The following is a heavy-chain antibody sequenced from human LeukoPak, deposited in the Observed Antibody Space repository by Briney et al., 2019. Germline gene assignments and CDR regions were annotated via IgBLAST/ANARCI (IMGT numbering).Heavy chain of an antibody. CDR1: GYTFTSYD. J-gene: IGHJ4*02. CDR3: ARNPTRDYFDY. V-gene: IGHV1-8*01. CDR2: MNPNSGNT. Sequence: ASVKVSCKASGYTFTSYDINWVRQATGQGLEWMGWMNPNSGNTGYAQKFQVRVTMTRNTSISTAYMELSSLRSEDTAVYYCARNPTRDYFDYWGQGTLVTVSS.